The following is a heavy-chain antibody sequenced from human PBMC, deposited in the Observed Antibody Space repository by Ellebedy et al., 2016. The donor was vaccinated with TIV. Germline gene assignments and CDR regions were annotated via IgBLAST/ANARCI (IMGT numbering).Heavy chain of an antibody. Sequence: GGSLRLXCAASGFTFSSYSMNWVRQAPGKGLEWVSSISSSSSYIYYADSVKGRFTISRDNAKNSLYLQMNSLRAEDTAVYYCALGYCSSTSCYRAWGQGTLVTVSS. V-gene: IGHV3-21*01. D-gene: IGHD2-2*02. CDR3: ALGYCSSTSCYRA. CDR1: GFTFSSYS. CDR2: ISSSSSYI. J-gene: IGHJ5*02.